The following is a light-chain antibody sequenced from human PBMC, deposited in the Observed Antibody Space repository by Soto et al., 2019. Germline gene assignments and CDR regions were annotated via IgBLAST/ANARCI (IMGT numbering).Light chain of an antibody. CDR3: QQYGNWPRT. J-gene: IGKJ1*01. CDR1: QSVSSSY. Sequence: EIVLTQSPGTLSLSPGERATLSCRASQSVSSSYLAWYQQKPGQAPRLLIYGASSRATGIPDRFGGSGSGTDFTLTISRLEPEDFAVYYCQQYGNWPRTFGQGTKVEIK. V-gene: IGKV3-20*01. CDR2: GAS.